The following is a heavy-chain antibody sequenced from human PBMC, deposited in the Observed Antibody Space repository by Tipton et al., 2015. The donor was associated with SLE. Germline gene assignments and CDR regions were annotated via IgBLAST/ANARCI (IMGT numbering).Heavy chain of an antibody. CDR3: AVVPAAINAFDI. Sequence: SGAEVKKPGSSVKVSCKASGGTFSSYAISWVRQAPGQGLEWMGGIIPIFGTANYAQKFQGRVTITTDESTSTAYMELSSLRSEDTAVYYCAVVPAAINAFDIWGQGTMVTVSS. V-gene: IGHV1-69*05. CDR1: GGTFSSYA. D-gene: IGHD2-2*02. J-gene: IGHJ3*02. CDR2: IIPIFGTA.